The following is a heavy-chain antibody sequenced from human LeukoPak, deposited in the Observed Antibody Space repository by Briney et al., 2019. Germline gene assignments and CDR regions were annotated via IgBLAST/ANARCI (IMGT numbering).Heavy chain of an antibody. CDR3: ARDEYYYGSGSYFWFDP. Sequence: GASVKVPCKASGYTFTSYGISWVRQAPGQGLEWMGWISAYNGNTNYAQKLQGRVTMTTDTSTSTAYMELRSLRSDDTAVYYCARDEYYYGSGSYFWFDPWGQGTLVTVSS. V-gene: IGHV1-18*01. D-gene: IGHD3-10*01. CDR1: GYTFTSYG. J-gene: IGHJ5*02. CDR2: ISAYNGNT.